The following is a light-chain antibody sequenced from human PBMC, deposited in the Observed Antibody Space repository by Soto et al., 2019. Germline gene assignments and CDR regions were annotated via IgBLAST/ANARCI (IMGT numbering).Light chain of an antibody. V-gene: IGKV1-12*01. Sequence: DIQMTQSPSALSASVGDRVAITCRASQSISSFLTWYQQKAGKAPKLLIYAASSLQSGVPSRFSGSGSGTDFTLTINNLQPEDFATYYCQQANSFPRTFGPGTKVDIK. CDR2: AAS. CDR3: QQANSFPRT. CDR1: QSISSF. J-gene: IGKJ3*01.